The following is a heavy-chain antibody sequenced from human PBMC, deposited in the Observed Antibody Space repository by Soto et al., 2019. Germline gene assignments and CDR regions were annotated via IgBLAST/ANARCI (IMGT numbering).Heavy chain of an antibody. CDR1: GGSISSGDSY. Sequence: KPSETLSLTCTVSGGSISSGDSYWSWIRQSPGKGLECIGYIYYSGVTYYNPSLKSRVTMSVDTSRNQFSLKLSSVTAADTAVYYCARDPSGSGYCPGPCFDYWGQGTLVTVSS. D-gene: IGHD3-22*01. J-gene: IGHJ4*02. CDR3: ARDPSGSGYCPGPCFDY. CDR2: IYYSGVT. V-gene: IGHV4-30-4*01.